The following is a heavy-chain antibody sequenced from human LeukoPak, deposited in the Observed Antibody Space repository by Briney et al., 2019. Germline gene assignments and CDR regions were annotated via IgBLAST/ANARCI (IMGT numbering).Heavy chain of an antibody. D-gene: IGHD3-22*01. CDR1: GGSISSSSYY. CDR3: ASEFYYDTSGYYSLVY. V-gene: IGHV4-39*07. Sequence: SETLSLTCTVSGGSISSSSYYWGWIRQPPGKGLEWIGSIYYSGSTYYNPSLKSRVTISVDTSKNQFSLKLSSVTAADTAVYYCASEFYYDTSGYYSLVYWGQGTLVTVSS. CDR2: IYYSGST. J-gene: IGHJ4*02.